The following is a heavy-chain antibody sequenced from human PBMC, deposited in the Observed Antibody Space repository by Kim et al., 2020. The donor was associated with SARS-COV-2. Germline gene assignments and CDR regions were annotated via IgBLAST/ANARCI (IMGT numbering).Heavy chain of an antibody. CDR3: ARRGSSGSYYNVYGMDV. D-gene: IGHD3-10*01. V-gene: IGHV5-10-1*01. CDR2: IDPSDSYT. Sequence: GESLKISCKGSGYSFTSYWISWVRQMPGKGLEWMGRIDPSDSYTNYSPSFQGHVTISADKSISTTYLQWSSLKASDTAMYYCARRGSSGSYYNVYGMDVWGQGTTVTVSS. CDR1: GYSFTSYW. J-gene: IGHJ6*02.